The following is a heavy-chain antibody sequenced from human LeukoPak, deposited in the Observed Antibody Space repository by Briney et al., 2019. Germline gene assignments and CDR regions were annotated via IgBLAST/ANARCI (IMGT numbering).Heavy chain of an antibody. D-gene: IGHD3-22*01. V-gene: IGHV4-39*07. Sequence: PSETLSLTCTVSGGSISSSSYYWGWIRQPPGKGLEWIGSIYYSGSTYYNPSLKSRVTISVDTSKNQFSLKLSSVTAADTAVYYCARGGYDSSGSTDYWGQGTLVTVSS. CDR1: GGSISSSSYY. CDR2: IYYSGST. J-gene: IGHJ4*02. CDR3: ARGGYDSSGSTDY.